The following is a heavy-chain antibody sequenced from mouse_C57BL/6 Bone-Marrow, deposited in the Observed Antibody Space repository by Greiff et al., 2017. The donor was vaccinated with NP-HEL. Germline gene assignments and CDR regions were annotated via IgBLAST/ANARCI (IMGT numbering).Heavy chain of an antibody. CDR1: GYTFTNYW. CDR2: IYPGGGYT. V-gene: IGHV1-63*01. D-gene: IGHD1-1*01. CDR3: ARGILRSGWYFDV. Sequence: VKLQQSGAELVRPGTSVKMSCKASGYTFTNYWIGWAKQRPGHGLEWIGDIYPGGGYTNYNEKFKGKATLTADKSSSTAYMQFSSLTSEDSAIYYCARGILRSGWYFDVWGTGTTVTVSS. J-gene: IGHJ1*03.